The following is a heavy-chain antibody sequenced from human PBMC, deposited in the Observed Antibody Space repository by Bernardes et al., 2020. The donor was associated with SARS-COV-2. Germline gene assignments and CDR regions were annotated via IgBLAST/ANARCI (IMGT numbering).Heavy chain of an antibody. CDR2: ISWDGGST. Sequence: GGSLRLSCAASGFTFDDYTMHWVRQAPGKGLEWVSLISWDGGSTYYADSVKGRFTISRDNSKNSLYLQMNSLRTEDTALYYCAKDASIGSYVDTAMVFDYWGQGTLVTVSS. CDR3: AKDASIGSYVDTAMVFDY. V-gene: IGHV3-43*01. D-gene: IGHD5-18*01. J-gene: IGHJ4*02. CDR1: GFTFDDYT.